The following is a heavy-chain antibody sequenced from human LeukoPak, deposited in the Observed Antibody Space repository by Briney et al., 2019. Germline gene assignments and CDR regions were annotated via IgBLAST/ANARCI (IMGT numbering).Heavy chain of an antibody. D-gene: IGHD3-9*01. CDR1: GGTFSNYA. J-gene: IGHJ4*02. V-gene: IGHV1-69*13. CDR3: AVQIYDILTGYYATYYFDY. Sequence: ASVKVSCKASGGTFSNYAIHWVRQAPGQGLAWMGGIIPIFGTANYAQKFQGRVTITADESTSTAYMELSSLRSEDTAVYYCAVQIYDILTGYYATYYFDYWGQGTLVTVSS. CDR2: IIPIFGTA.